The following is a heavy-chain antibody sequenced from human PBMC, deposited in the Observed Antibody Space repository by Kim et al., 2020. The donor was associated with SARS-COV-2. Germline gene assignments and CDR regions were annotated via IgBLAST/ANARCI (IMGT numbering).Heavy chain of an antibody. V-gene: IGHV3-74*01. CDR2: INSDGSST. J-gene: IGHJ4*02. D-gene: IGHD3-10*01. Sequence: GGSLRLSCAASGFTFSSYWMHWVRQAPGKGLVWVSRINSDGSSTSYADSVKGRFTISRDNAKNTLYLQMNSLRAEDTAVYYCARDLGNGFGELEFDYWGQGTLVTVSS. CDR1: GFTFSSYW. CDR3: ARDLGNGFGELEFDY.